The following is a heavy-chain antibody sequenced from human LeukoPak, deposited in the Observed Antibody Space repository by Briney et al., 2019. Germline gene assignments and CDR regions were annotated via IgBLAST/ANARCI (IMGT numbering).Heavy chain of an antibody. D-gene: IGHD6-19*01. Sequence: GASVKVSCKASDCTFTSLGVIWVRQAPGQGLEYMGWISANNGNTNYAHKFQGRVTMTTETSTTTAYMELRSLTSDDTAVYYCARKPTGWPFDYWGQGTLVTVSS. CDR3: ARKPTGWPFDY. CDR2: ISANNGNT. CDR1: DCTFTSLG. J-gene: IGHJ4*02. V-gene: IGHV1-18*01.